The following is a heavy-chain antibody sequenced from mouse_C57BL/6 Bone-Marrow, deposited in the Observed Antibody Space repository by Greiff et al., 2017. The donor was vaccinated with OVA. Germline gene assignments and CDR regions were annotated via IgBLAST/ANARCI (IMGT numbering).Heavy chain of an antibody. Sequence: QVQLQQSGPGLVQPSQSLSITCTVSGFSLTSYGVHWVRQPPGKGLEWLGVIWSGGSTDYHAAFISRLSISKENSKSQVFFKMNSLQADDTAIYYCAKTFITTVVATGYFDVWGTGTTVTVSS. V-gene: IGHV2-4*01. D-gene: IGHD1-1*01. CDR3: AKTFITTVVATGYFDV. CDR2: IWSGGST. CDR1: GFSLTSYG. J-gene: IGHJ1*03.